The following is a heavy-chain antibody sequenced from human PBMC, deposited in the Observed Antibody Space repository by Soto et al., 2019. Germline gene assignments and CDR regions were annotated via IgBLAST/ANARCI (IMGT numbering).Heavy chain of an antibody. Sequence: QVQLQESGPGLVKPSETLSLSCSVSGGSVSSGSHYWSWIRQPPGKGLEWIGFIYDSGSPHYNPSLKSRVTISLNTSKNQFSLKLSSVTAADTAVYYCAGRSGEGWFDPWGQGTLVTVSS. CDR3: AGRSGEGWFDP. J-gene: IGHJ5*02. CDR1: GGSVSSGSHY. V-gene: IGHV4-61*01. D-gene: IGHD2-15*01. CDR2: IYDSGSP.